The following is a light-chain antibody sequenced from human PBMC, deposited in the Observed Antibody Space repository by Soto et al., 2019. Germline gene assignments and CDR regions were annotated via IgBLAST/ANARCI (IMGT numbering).Light chain of an antibody. CDR1: SSDVGYYNY. CDR3: CSYAGSPRYV. Sequence: SALTQPRSVSGSPGQSVTISCTGTSSDVGYYNYVSWYQQHPGKAPKVMIYDVSERPSGVPDRFSGSKSGNTASLTISGLQAEDEADYYCCSYAGSPRYVFGTGTQLTVL. J-gene: IGLJ1*01. V-gene: IGLV2-11*01. CDR2: DVS.